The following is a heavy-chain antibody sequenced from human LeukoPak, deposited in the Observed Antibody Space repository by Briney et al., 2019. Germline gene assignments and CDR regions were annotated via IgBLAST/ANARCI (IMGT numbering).Heavy chain of an antibody. CDR2: IYYSGST. V-gene: IGHV4-59*01. CDR3: ARGSGSYGFDY. D-gene: IGHD3-10*01. J-gene: IGHJ4*02. CDR1: GGSISSYY. Sequence: SETLSLTCTVSGGSISSYYWNWIRQPPGKGLEWIGYIYYSGSTNYNPSLKSRVTISVDTSKNQFSLKLSSVTAADTAVYYCARGSGSYGFDYWGQGTLVTVSP.